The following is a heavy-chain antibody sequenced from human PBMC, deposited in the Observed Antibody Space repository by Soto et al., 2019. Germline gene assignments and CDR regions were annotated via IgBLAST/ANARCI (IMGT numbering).Heavy chain of an antibody. V-gene: IGHV5-51*01. D-gene: IGHD4-4*01. CDR3: VRRHGNSHFDY. CDR2: IYPGDSDT. J-gene: IGHJ4*02. CDR1: EYYFGNYW. Sequence: PGESLKISCKGSEYYFGNYWIAWVRQMPGKGLEWMGTIYPGDSDTRYSPSFQGLVTISADKSINTAHLQWSSLKASDTAMYYCVRRHGNSHFDYWGQGTQVTVSS.